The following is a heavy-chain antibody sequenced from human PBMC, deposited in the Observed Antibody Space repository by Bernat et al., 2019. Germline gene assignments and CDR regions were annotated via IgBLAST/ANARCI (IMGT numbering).Heavy chain of an antibody. CDR3: ARAGGVIVVVPAEQIDYYYYGMDV. CDR1: GFTFSSYA. Sequence: VQLLESGGGVVQPGRSLRLSCAASGFTFSSYAMHWVRQAPGKGLEWVAVISYDGSNKYYADSVKGRFTISRDNSKNTLYLQMNSLGAEDTAVYYCARAGGVIVVVPAEQIDYYYYGMDVWGQGTTVTVSS. D-gene: IGHD2-2*01. CDR2: ISYDGSNK. J-gene: IGHJ6*02. V-gene: IGHV3-30-3*01.